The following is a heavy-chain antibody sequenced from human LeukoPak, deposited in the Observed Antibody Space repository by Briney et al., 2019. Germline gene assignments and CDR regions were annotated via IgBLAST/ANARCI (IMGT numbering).Heavy chain of an antibody. CDR3: ARGSIAIYYYDSSGYFDY. CDR1: GFNFNDYG. CDR2: INWNGGST. Sequence: GGSLRLSCAAPGFNFNDYGMSWVRQAPGKGLEWVSGINWNGGSTGYADSVKGRFTISRDNAKNPLYLQMNSLRAEDTAFYYCARGSIAIYYYDSSGYFDYWGQGTLVTVSS. V-gene: IGHV3-20*04. D-gene: IGHD3-22*01. J-gene: IGHJ4*02.